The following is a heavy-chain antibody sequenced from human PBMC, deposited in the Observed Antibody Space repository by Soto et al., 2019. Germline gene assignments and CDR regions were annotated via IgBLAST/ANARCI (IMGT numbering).Heavy chain of an antibody. D-gene: IGHD6-19*01. V-gene: IGHV3-30*18. CDR2: ISYDGSNQ. J-gene: IGHJ6*02. Sequence: QVQLVESGGGVVQPGRSLRLSCAASGFPFSGYGFHWVRQAPGKGLEWVALISYDGSNQYYADSVRGRFTISRDNSKNTMYLQMHSLRAEDTAIYYCAKVLAVEQVEAYYYYGLDIWGQGTTVTVSS. CDR1: GFPFSGYG. CDR3: AKVLAVEQVEAYYYYGLDI.